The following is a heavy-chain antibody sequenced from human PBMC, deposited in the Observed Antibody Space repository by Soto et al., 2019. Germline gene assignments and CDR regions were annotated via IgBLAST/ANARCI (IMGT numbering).Heavy chain of an antibody. D-gene: IGHD3-22*01. CDR1: GFTFSSYA. Sequence: QVQLVESGGGVVQPGRSLRLSCAASGFTFSSYAMHWVRQAPGKGLEWVAVISYDGSNKYYADSVKGRFTISRDNSKNTLYLQRNSLRAEDTAVYYCARAGSGYYFDYWGQGTLVTVSS. CDR3: ARAGSGYYFDY. CDR2: ISYDGSNK. V-gene: IGHV3-30-3*01. J-gene: IGHJ4*02.